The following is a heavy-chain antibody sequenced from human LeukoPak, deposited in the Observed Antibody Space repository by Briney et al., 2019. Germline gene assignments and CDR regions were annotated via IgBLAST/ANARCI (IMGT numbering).Heavy chain of an antibody. CDR3: ARAREITMVRGDRAWWFDP. Sequence: SETLSLTCTVSGGSISSYYWSWIRQPAGKGLEWVGRIYTSGSTNYNPSLKSRVTMSVDTSKNQFPLKLSSVTAADTAVYYCARAREITMVRGDRAWWFDPWGQGTLVTVSS. J-gene: IGHJ5*02. D-gene: IGHD3-10*01. CDR2: IYTSGST. CDR1: GGSISSYY. V-gene: IGHV4-4*07.